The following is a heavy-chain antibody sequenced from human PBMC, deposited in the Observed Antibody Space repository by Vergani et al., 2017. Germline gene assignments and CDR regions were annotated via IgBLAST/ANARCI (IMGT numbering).Heavy chain of an antibody. CDR1: GGSFSGYY. CDR2: INHSGST. D-gene: IGHD3-3*01. J-gene: IGHJ3*02. V-gene: IGHV4-34*01. CDR3: ASWRDLSAFDI. Sequence: QVQLQQWGAGLLKPSETLSLTCAVYGGSFSGYYWSWIRQPPGKGLEWIGEINHSGSTNYNPSLKSRVTISVDTSKNQFSLKLSSVTAADTAVYYCASWRDLSAFDIWGQGTMVTVSS.